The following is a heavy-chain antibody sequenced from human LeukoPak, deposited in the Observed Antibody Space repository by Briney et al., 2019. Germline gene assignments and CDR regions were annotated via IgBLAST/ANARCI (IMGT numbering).Heavy chain of an antibody. CDR2: MNHNSGNT. CDR3: ARAGAVVVPAAIPYYGMDV. J-gene: IGHJ6*02. CDR1: GYTFTSYD. Sequence: VASVTVSCMASGYTFTSYDINWVRQATGKGREWVGWMNHNSGNTGYAQKFQGRVTMTRNTSISTAYMELSSLRSEDTAVYYCARAGAVVVPAAIPYYGMDVWGQGTTVTVSS. V-gene: IGHV1-8*01. D-gene: IGHD2-2*02.